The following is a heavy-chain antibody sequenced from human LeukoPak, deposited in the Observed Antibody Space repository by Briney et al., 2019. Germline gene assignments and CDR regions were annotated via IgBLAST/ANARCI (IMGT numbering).Heavy chain of an antibody. CDR2: MYSGGDA. V-gene: IGHV3-66*04. CDR1: GFTVGGDY. CDR3: ARPSPPGDGYNPPDH. D-gene: IGHD5-24*01. Sequence: PGGSLRLSCAASGFTVGGDYISWVRQAPGKGLEWVAIMYSGGDAYYADSVKGRFTISRDNSKNTLFLQMNNLRSEDTAVYFCARPSPPGDGYNPPDHWGQGTLVTVSS. J-gene: IGHJ4*02.